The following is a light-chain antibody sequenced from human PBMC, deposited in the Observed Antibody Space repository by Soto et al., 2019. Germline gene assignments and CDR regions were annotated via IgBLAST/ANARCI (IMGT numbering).Light chain of an antibody. CDR3: QQRSNWPPIT. CDR2: DAS. CDR1: QSVSSY. J-gene: IGKJ5*01. V-gene: IGKV3-11*01. Sequence: EIVLTQSPATLSLSPGERATLSSRASQSVSSYLAWYQQKPGQAPRLLIYDASNRATGIPARFSGSGSGTDFTLTISSLESEDFAVYYCQQRSNWPPITFGQGTRLEI.